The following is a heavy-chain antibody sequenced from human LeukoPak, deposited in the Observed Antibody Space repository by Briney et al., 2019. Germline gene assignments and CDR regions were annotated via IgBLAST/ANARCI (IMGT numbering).Heavy chain of an antibody. Sequence: SETLSLTCTVSGGSISSYYWSWIRQPAGKGLEWIGRIYSSGSTTYNPSLKSRVTMSVDTSKNQFSLKVTSVTAADTAVYYCAREYRTLNAFDIWGQGTMVTVSS. CDR1: GGSISSYY. CDR3: AREYRTLNAFDI. J-gene: IGHJ3*02. CDR2: IYSSGST. V-gene: IGHV4-4*07. D-gene: IGHD1-7*01.